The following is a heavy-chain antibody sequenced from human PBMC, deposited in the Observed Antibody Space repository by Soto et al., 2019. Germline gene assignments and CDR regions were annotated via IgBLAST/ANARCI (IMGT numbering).Heavy chain of an antibody. CDR1: GFTFSSYG. D-gene: IGHD2-15*01. V-gene: IGHV3-30*18. CDR2: ISYDGSNK. Sequence: PILSCAASGFTFSSYGMHWVRQAPGKGLEWVAVISYDGSNKYYADSVKGRFTISRDNSKNTPYLQMNSLRAEDTAVYYCAKDSIRVVVVVVFNYWGQGPLVTVSS. CDR3: AKDSIRVVVVVVFNY. J-gene: IGHJ4*02.